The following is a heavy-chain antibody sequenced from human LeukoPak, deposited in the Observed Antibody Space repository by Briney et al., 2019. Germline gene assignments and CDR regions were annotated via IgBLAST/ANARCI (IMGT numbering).Heavy chain of an antibody. CDR1: GFTFSSYA. J-gene: IGHJ4*02. CDR2: ISYDGSNK. V-gene: IGHV3-30*04. CDR3: AKDRHKPVVVPAAIDY. D-gene: IGHD2-2*01. Sequence: PGGSLRLSCAASGFTFSSYAMHWVRQAPGKGLEWVAVISYDGSNKYYADSVKGRFTISRDNSKNTLYLQMNSLRAEDTAVYYCAKDRHKPVVVPAAIDYWGQGTLVTVSS.